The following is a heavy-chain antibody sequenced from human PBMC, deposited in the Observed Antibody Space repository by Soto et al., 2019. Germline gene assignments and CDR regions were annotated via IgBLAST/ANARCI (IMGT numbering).Heavy chain of an antibody. CDR1: GFAFSTYG. V-gene: IGHV3-30*18. Sequence: GGSLRLSCVGSGFAFSTYGMHWVRQAPAKGLEWVALISYDGTDKYYADSVKGRFSISRDNSKQTLSLQMDSLRPEDTAVYYCAKDFGASSDSWGQGXLVTVFS. CDR2: ISYDGTDK. CDR3: AKDFGASSDS. J-gene: IGHJ5*02. D-gene: IGHD6-6*01.